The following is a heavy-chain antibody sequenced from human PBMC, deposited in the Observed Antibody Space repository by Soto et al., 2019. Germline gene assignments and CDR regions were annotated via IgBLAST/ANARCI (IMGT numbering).Heavy chain of an antibody. V-gene: IGHV4-59*08. CDR2: IYYSGST. Sequence: SETLSLTCTVSGGSISSYYWSWIRQPPGKGLEWIGYIYYSGSTNYNPSLKSRVTISVDTSKNQFSLKLSSVTAADTAVYYCARLPISGYGKTFDYWGQGTLVTVSS. D-gene: IGHD5-12*01. CDR1: GGSISSYY. CDR3: ARLPISGYGKTFDY. J-gene: IGHJ4*02.